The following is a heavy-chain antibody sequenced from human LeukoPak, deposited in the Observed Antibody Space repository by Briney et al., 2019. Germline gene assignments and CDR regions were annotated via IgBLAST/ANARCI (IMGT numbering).Heavy chain of an antibody. V-gene: IGHV3-23*01. D-gene: IGHD2-21*01. CDR2: ISDSGNT. CDR3: AKAPVTTCRGAYCYPFDY. CDR1: GFTLSSYA. J-gene: IGHJ4*02. Sequence: GGSLRLSCAASGFTLSSYAMSWVRQAPGKGLEWVSAISDSGNTYHADSVKGRFTISRDSSKDTLFLQMNRLRPEDAAVYYCAKAPVTTCRGAYCYPFDYWGQGTLVTVSS.